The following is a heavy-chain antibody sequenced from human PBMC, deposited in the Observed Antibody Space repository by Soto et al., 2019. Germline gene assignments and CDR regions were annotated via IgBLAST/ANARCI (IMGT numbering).Heavy chain of an antibody. J-gene: IGHJ4*02. D-gene: IGHD2-15*01. CDR3: AKDRLPTSGQRFYFDS. CDR1: GFAFSTYA. V-gene: IGHV3-23*01. CDR2: ILPDETG. Sequence: DVNLLQSGGGSAQPGGSLRLSCATSGFAFSTYAMPWVRQVPGRGLEWVSTILPDETGFYTVSVKGRFTISRDNFRVILYLQMNDLWVEDAAIYFCAKDRLPTSGQRFYFDSWGQGSLVTVSS.